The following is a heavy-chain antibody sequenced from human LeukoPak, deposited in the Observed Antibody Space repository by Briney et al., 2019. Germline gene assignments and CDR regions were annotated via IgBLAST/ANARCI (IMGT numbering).Heavy chain of an antibody. D-gene: IGHD3-9*01. CDR1: GYTFTGYY. Sequence: ASVKVSCKASGYTFTGYYMHWVRQAPGQGLEWMGRINPNSGGTNYAQKFQGRVTMTRDTSISTAYMELSRLRSDDTAVYYCARGNPTQLLRYFDWLHDYWGQGTLVTVSS. CDR2: INPNSGGT. J-gene: IGHJ4*02. V-gene: IGHV1-2*06. CDR3: ARGNPTQLLRYFDWLHDY.